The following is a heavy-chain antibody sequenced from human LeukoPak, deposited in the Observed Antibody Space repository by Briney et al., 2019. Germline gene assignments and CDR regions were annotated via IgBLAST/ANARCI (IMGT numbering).Heavy chain of an antibody. J-gene: IGHJ4*02. D-gene: IGHD1-26*01. CDR2: ISSIGTTI. CDR3: ARGERGDY. CDR1: GFTFNIYE. V-gene: IGHV3-48*03. Sequence: PGGSLRLSCAASGFTFNIYEMNWVRQAPGKGLEWVSYISSIGTTIYYADSVMGRFTISRDNAKNSLYLQMNSLRAEDTAVYYCARGERGDYWGQGTLVTVSA.